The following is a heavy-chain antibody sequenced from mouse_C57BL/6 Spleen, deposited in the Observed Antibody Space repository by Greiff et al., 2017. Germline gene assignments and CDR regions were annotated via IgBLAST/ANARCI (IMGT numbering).Heavy chain of an antibody. V-gene: IGHV1-82*01. J-gene: IGHJ2*01. Sequence: VQLQQSGPELVKPGASVKISCKASGYAFSSSWMNWVKQRPGQGLEWIGRIYPGDGDTNYNGKFKGKATLTADKSSSTAYMQLSSLTSEDSAVYFCTRKGGYFFDYWGQGTTLTVSS. CDR1: GYAFSSSW. CDR3: TRKGGYFFDY. CDR2: IYPGDGDT.